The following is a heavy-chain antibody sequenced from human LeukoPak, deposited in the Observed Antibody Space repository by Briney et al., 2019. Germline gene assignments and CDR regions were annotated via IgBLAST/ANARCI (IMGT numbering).Heavy chain of an antibody. Sequence: SETLSLTCIVSGDSISNINYYWAWIRQPPGKGLEWIGDLSHIGSTYSNPSPKSRVTISIDTSKNQFSLKLNSVTAADTAVYYCARRGRHSSNSFDYWGQGTLVTVSS. D-gene: IGHD6-6*01. CDR1: GDSISNINYY. CDR2: LSHIGST. J-gene: IGHJ4*02. CDR3: ARRGRHSSNSFDY. V-gene: IGHV4-39*01.